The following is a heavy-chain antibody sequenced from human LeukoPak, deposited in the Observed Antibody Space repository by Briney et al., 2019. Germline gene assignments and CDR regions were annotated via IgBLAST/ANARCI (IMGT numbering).Heavy chain of an antibody. V-gene: IGHV1-2*02. CDR1: VYTFTGYF. CDR2: INPNSGGT. D-gene: IGHD3-16*02. J-gene: IGHJ4*02. Sequence: ASVKVSCMHSVYTFTGYFIHWVRPAPGQGLEWMGWINPNSGGTNYAQKFQGRVTLTRDTSISTTYIELSRLGCGGSAVYYFGRGGSRISPFLRLGELSYRGQGTLVTV. CDR3: GRGGSRISPFLRLGELSY.